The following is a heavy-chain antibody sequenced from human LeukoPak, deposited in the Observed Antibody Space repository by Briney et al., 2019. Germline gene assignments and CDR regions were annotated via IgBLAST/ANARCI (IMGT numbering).Heavy chain of an antibody. V-gene: IGHV4-39*01. CDR2: IYYNGSP. Sequence: SETLSLTCTVSGRSFSSSSYYGGWIRQPPGKGLEWIGNIYYNGSPYYNPSLKSRVTISADTSKNQFSLRLTSVTATETAVYYYPRGMGVAVFDNWGQGSLVSVSS. D-gene: IGHD6-19*01. CDR1: GRSFSSSSYY. CDR3: PRGMGVAVFDN. J-gene: IGHJ4*02.